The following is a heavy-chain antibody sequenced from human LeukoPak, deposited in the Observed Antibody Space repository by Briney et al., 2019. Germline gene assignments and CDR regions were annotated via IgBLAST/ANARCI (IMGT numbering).Heavy chain of an antibody. V-gene: IGHV4-31*03. CDR2: IFYSGST. CDR1: GGSISSSNYH. J-gene: IGHJ5*02. CDR3: TRVGPIIAGRHTSQRWFDP. Sequence: SQTLSLTCTVSGGSISSSNYHWRWVRQHPGTGLEWIGYIFYSGSTYSIPSLRSRVTISVDTSKNQFSLKLSSVTAADTAVYYCTRVGPIIAGRHTSQRWFDPWGQGTLVTISS. D-gene: IGHD2-2*01.